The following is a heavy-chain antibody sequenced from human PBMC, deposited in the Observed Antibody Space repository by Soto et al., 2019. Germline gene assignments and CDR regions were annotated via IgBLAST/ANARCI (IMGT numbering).Heavy chain of an antibody. CDR1: GFTFNTYG. CDR2: IWYDGNTK. J-gene: IGHJ6*02. V-gene: IGHV3-33*01. CDR3: ARPLVAPVAGPYYYGMDV. D-gene: IGHD6-19*01. Sequence: GGSLRLSCAASGFTFNTYGFNWVRQAPGKGLEWVAVIWYDGNTKYYADSVKGRFTISRDNLKNTLYLQMDSLTAEDTAVYYCARPLVAPVAGPYYYGMDVWGQGTTVTVSS.